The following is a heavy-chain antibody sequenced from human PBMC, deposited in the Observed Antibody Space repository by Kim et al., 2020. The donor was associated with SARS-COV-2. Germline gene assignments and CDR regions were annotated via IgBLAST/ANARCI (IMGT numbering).Heavy chain of an antibody. CDR3: ARRGISVAAEDNDY. CDR2: IYYSGST. D-gene: IGHD6-19*01. CDR1: GGSISSSSYY. V-gene: IGHV4-39*01. Sequence: SETLSLTCTVSGGSISSSSYYWGWIRQPPGKGLEWIGSIYYSGSTYYNPSLKSRVTISVDTSKNQFSLKLSSVTAADTAVYYCARRGISVAAEDNDYWGQGTLVTVSS. J-gene: IGHJ4*02.